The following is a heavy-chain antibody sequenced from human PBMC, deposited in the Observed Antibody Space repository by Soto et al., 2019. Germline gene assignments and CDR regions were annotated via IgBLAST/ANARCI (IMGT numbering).Heavy chain of an antibody. CDR3: ARDKITGLFDY. CDR2: INHSGST. J-gene: IGHJ4*02. CDR1: GGSFSGYY. D-gene: IGHD2-8*02. Sequence: QVRLQQWGAGLLKPSETLSLTCAVYGGSFSGYYWTWIRQPPGTGLEWIGEINHSGSTNYNPALKSRITISVDTSKNQCSPKLTSVTAADTAVYYCARDKITGLFDYWGQGTLVTVSS. V-gene: IGHV4-34*01.